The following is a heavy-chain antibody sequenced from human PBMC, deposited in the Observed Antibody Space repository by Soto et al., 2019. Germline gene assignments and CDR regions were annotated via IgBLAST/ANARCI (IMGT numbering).Heavy chain of an antibody. V-gene: IGHV3-23*01. Sequence: PGGSLRLSCAASGFTFSSYAMSWVRQAPGKGLEWVSAISGSGGSTYYADSVKGRFTISRDNSKNTLYLQMNSLRAEDTAVYYCAKNPEAAVAGPSYNYWGQGTLVTVSS. CDR3: AKNPEAAVAGPSYNY. J-gene: IGHJ4*02. CDR1: GFTFSSYA. CDR2: ISGSGGST. D-gene: IGHD6-19*01.